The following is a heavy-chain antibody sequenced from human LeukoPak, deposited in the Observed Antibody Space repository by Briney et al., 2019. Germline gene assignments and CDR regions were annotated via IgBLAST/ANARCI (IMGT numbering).Heavy chain of an antibody. CDR3: ARAADYDYSNWFDP. CDR1: GGSISSGGYY. D-gene: IGHD4-11*01. V-gene: IGHV4-31*03. CDR2: IYYSGST. Sequence: SETLSLTCTISGGSISSGGYYWSWIRQHPGKGLEWIGYIYYSGSTYYNPSLKSRVTISVDTSKNQFSLKLSSVTAADTAVYYCARAADYDYSNWFDPWGQGTLVTVSS. J-gene: IGHJ5*02.